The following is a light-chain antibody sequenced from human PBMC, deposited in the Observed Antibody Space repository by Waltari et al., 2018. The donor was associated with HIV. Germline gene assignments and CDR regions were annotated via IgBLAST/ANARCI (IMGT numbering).Light chain of an antibody. V-gene: IGLV2-14*03. CDR2: DVS. CDR3: SSYTSSTLGV. Sequence: QSALTQPASVSGSPGQSITISCTGTSSDVGGYNYVSWYQQHPGKAPNRMIYDVSNRPSGVSNRFSGSKSGNTASLTISGLQAEDEADYYCSSYTSSTLGVFGGGTKLTVL. J-gene: IGLJ3*02. CDR1: SSDVGGYNY.